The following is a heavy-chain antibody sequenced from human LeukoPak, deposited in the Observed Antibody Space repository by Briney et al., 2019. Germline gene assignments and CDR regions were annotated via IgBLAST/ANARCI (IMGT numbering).Heavy chain of an antibody. CDR1: GVSVSTYY. V-gene: IGHV4-59*02. CDR2: IYYSGST. D-gene: IGHD3-10*01. J-gene: IGHJ4*02. Sequence: PSETLSLACTVSGVSVSTYYWSWIRQPPGKGLEWIGYIYYSGSTNYNPSLKSRVTISVDTSKNQFSLKLSSVTAADTAVYYCARVGYYGSGSYSIVYWGQGTLVTVSS. CDR3: ARVGYYGSGSYSIVY.